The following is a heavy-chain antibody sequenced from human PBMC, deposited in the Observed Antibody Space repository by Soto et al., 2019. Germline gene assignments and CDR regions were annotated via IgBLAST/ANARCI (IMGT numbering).Heavy chain of an antibody. CDR2: INHSGST. CDR1: GGSFSGYY. D-gene: IGHD6-19*01. J-gene: IGHJ6*02. Sequence: SETLSLTCAVYGGSFSGYYWSWIRQPPGKGLEWIGEINHSGSTNYNPSLKSRVTISVDTSKNQFSLRLGSVTAADTAVYYCARTRGDSSGWYYPPNPRSGGPYYYYYYGMDVWGQGTTVTVSS. V-gene: IGHV4-34*01. CDR3: ARTRGDSSGWYYPPNPRSGGPYYYYYYGMDV.